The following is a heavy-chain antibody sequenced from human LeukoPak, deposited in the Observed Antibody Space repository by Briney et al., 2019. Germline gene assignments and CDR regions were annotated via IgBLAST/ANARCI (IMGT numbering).Heavy chain of an antibody. V-gene: IGHV4-59*12. D-gene: IGHD2-21*01. CDR2: IYYSGST. CDR3: ARRKWSYPSIYYFDY. Sequence: SETLSLTCTVSGGSISSYYWSWIRQPPGKGLEWIGYIYYSGSTNYNPSLKSRVTISVDTSKNQFSLKLSSVTAADTAVYYCARRKWSYPSIYYFDYWGQGTLVTVSS. CDR1: GGSISSYY. J-gene: IGHJ4*02.